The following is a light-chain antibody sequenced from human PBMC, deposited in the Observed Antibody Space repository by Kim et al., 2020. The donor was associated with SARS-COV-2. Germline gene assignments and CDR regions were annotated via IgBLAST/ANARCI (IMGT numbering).Light chain of an antibody. CDR3: QQYYNTPWT. Sequence: ATINCKSSQSVLYSSNSQNYLAWYQHKPGQPPKLLLYWASIRESGVPDRFSGSGSGTDFTLTISSLQAEDVAVYYCQQYYNTPWTFGQGTKVDIK. V-gene: IGKV4-1*01. CDR2: WAS. CDR1: QSVLYSSNSQNY. J-gene: IGKJ1*01.